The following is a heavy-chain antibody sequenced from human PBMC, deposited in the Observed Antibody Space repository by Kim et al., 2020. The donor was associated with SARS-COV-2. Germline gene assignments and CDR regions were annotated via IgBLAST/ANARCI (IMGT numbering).Heavy chain of an antibody. CDR2: IWYDGSNK. V-gene: IGHV3-33*06. Sequence: GGSLRLSCAASGFTFSSYGMHWVRQAPGKGLEWVAVIWYDGSNKYYADSVKGRFTISRDNSKNTLYLQMNSLRAEDTAVYYCAKDSGYGSGSYFDYYYGMDVWGQGTTVTVSS. CDR3: AKDSGYGSGSYFDYYYGMDV. CDR1: GFTFSSYG. D-gene: IGHD3-10*01. J-gene: IGHJ6*02.